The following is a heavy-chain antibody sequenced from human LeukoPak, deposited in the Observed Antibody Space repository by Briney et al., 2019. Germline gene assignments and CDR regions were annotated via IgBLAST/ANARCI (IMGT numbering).Heavy chain of an antibody. J-gene: IGHJ6*04. V-gene: IGHV3-7*03. CDR2: IKEDGSEK. CDR1: GFTFSRYW. Sequence: GGSLRLSCAASGFTFSRYWMSWARQAPGKGLEWVASIKEDGSEKYYVDSVKGRFIISRDNAKNSLSLQMNSLRAEDTAVYYCARDFWQWLIRVYYYYGMDVWGKGTTVTVSS. CDR3: ARDFWQWLIRVYYYYGMDV. D-gene: IGHD6-19*01.